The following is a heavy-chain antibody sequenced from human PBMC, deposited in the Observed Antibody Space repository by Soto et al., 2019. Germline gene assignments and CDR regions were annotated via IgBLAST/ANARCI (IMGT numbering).Heavy chain of an antibody. D-gene: IGHD3-10*01. V-gene: IGHV4-4*02. J-gene: IGHJ4*02. CDR2: VSPSGIT. CDR3: ARGFAIRAY. CDR1: GDSITNYNW. Sequence: QVQLQESGPGLVKPSGTLSLTCAVSGDSITNYNWWSWVRQAPGKGLEWIGEVSPSGITHYNPSLESRVSISVDESRNQFSRDLTSVTAADTAVYYCARGFAIRAYWGQGALVSVSS.